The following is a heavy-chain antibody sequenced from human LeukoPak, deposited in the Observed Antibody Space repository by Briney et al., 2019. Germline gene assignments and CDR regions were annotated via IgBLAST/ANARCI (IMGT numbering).Heavy chain of an antibody. J-gene: IGHJ4*02. CDR3: LRDALRPRLTPDY. CDR1: GYTFNTYG. V-gene: IGHV1-18*01. CDR2: ISTYNGDT. Sequence: ASVKVSCRASGYTFNTYGISWVRQAPGQGLEWMGWISTYNGDTNYVQNLQGRVTMTTDTSTSTAYVELMSLRSDDTAVYYCLRDALRPRLTPDYWGQGTLVTVSS. D-gene: IGHD2-15*01.